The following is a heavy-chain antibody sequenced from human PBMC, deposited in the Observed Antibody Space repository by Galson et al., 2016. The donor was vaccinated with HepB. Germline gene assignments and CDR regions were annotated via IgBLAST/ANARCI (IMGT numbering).Heavy chain of an antibody. J-gene: IGHJ5*02. CDR2: IIPILDIE. V-gene: IGHV1-69*04. CDR3: AREADLDGYEP. CDR1: GGTFSSYA. Sequence: SVKVSCKASGGTFSSYAINWVRQAPGQGLEWMGRIIPILDIENFAQKFQGRVTITADRSTSTAYMELSSLRSEDTAVYYCAREADLDGYEPWGQGTLVTVSS. D-gene: IGHD5-24*01.